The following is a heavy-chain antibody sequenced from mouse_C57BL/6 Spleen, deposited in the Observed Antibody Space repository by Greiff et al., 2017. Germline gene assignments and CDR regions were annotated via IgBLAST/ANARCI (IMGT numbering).Heavy chain of an antibody. CDR1: GFTFSSYA. D-gene: IGHD1-3*01. CDR2: ISDGGSYT. CDR3: ARGRAVYKWAMDY. Sequence: EVMLVESGGGLVKPGGSLKLSCAASGFTFSSYAMSWVRQTPEKRLEWVATISDGGSYTYYPDNVKGRFTISRDNAKNNLYLQMSHLKSEDTAMYYCARGRAVYKWAMDYWGQGTSVTVSS. J-gene: IGHJ4*01. V-gene: IGHV5-4*03.